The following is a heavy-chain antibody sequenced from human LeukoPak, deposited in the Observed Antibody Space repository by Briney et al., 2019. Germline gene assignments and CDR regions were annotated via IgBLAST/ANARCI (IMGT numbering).Heavy chain of an antibody. D-gene: IGHD2-2*01. Sequence: PSETLSLTCAVYGGSFSGYYWSWIRQPPGKGLEWIGEINHSGSTNYNPSLKSRVTISVDTSKNQLSLKLSSVTAADTAVYYCARLRRVPAAITRFYYYYYMDVWGKGTTVTVSS. CDR2: INHSGST. V-gene: IGHV4-34*01. CDR1: GGSFSGYY. J-gene: IGHJ6*03. CDR3: ARLRRVPAAITRFYYYYYMDV.